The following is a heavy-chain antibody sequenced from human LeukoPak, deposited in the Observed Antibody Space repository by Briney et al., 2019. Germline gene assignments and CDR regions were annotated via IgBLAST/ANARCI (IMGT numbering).Heavy chain of an antibody. V-gene: IGHV3-23*01. Sequence: GGSLSLSCAASVFTFNSYTMSWVPQAPGKWQEGVSTISGSGETTSSTDSVKRRFNISRENSKSTLYLQMNSLRADDTAVYYCAKDRRYSTSEEDVDYSGEGTLVTVSS. CDR2: ISGSGETT. J-gene: IGHJ4*02. D-gene: IGHD6-6*01. CDR1: VFTFNSYT. CDR3: AKDRRYSTSEEDVDY.